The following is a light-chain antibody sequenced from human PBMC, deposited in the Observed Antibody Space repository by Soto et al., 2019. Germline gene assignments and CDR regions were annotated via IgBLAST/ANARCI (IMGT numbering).Light chain of an antibody. J-gene: IGLJ3*02. Sequence: QPVLTQPPSVSGAPGQRVTISCTGSSSNIGADFDVHWYQHLPGTAPKLLISHNNNRPSGVPDRFSGSKPGTSASLAITGLQADDEAVYYCQSRDSSLSSSWVFGGGTQLTVL. V-gene: IGLV1-40*01. CDR2: HNN. CDR3: QSRDSSLSSSWV. CDR1: SSNIGADFD.